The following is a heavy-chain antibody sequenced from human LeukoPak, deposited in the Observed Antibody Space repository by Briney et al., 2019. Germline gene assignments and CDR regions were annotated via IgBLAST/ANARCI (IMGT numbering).Heavy chain of an antibody. CDR2: IYYSGST. CDR1: GGNISRYE. V-gene: IGHV4-59*01. J-gene: IGHJ3*02. D-gene: IGHD4-11*01. CDR3: ARGYSNHAFDI. Sequence: SETLSLCCNDTGGNISRYERSRIRQPTGKRPEWIGYIYYSGSTNYNPSLKSRVTISVDTSKNQFSLKLSSVTAADTAVYYCARGYSNHAFDIWGQGTMVTVSS.